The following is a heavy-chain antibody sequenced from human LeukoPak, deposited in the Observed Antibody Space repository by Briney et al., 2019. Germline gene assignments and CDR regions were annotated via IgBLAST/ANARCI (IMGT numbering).Heavy chain of an antibody. CDR1: GFTFSNAW. Sequence: KPGGSLRLSCAASGFTFSNAWMSWVRQAPGKGLEWVGCIKSKTDGGTTDYAAPVKGRFTISRDDSKNTLYLQMNSLKTEDTAVYYCTTEGVAARVDDYWGQGTLVTVSS. J-gene: IGHJ4*02. CDR3: TTEGVAARVDDY. D-gene: IGHD6-6*01. CDR2: IKSKTDGGTT. V-gene: IGHV3-15*01.